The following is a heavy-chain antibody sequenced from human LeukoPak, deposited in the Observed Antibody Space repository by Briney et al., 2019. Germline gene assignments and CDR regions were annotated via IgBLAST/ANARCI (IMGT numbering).Heavy chain of an antibody. CDR1: GYTFTGYY. Sequence: GASVKVSCKASGYTFTGYYMHWVRQAPGQGLEWMGWINPNSGGTNYAQKFQGRVTMTRDTSISTAYMELSRLRSDDTTVYDCATSIAAAGFGYWGQGTLVTVSS. D-gene: IGHD6-13*01. V-gene: IGHV1-2*02. CDR2: INPNSGGT. CDR3: ATSIAAAGFGY. J-gene: IGHJ4*02.